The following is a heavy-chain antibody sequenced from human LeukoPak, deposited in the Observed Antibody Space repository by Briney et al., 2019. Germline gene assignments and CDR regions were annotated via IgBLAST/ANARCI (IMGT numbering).Heavy chain of an antibody. Sequence: VASVKVSCKASGYTFTGYYMHWVRQAPGQGLEWMGWINPNSGGTNYAQKFQGRVTMTRDTSISTAYMELSRLRSDDTAVYYCARWGPSIAALFDPWGQGTLVTVSS. V-gene: IGHV1-2*02. J-gene: IGHJ5*02. D-gene: IGHD6-6*01. CDR1: GYTFTGYY. CDR2: INPNSGGT. CDR3: ARWGPSIAALFDP.